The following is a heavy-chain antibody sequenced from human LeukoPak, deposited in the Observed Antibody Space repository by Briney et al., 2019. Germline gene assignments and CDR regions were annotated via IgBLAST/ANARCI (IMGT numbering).Heavy chain of an antibody. V-gene: IGHV4-59*12. D-gene: IGHD1-14*01. CDR3: ASPGNHYHYMDV. CDR2: IYYSGST. Sequence: SETLSLTCTVSGGSISSYYWSWIRQPPGKGLEWIGYIYYSGSTNYNPSLKSRVTISVDTSKNQFSLKLTSVTAADTAVYYCASPGNHYHYMDVWGKGTTVTVSS. CDR1: GGSISSYY. J-gene: IGHJ6*03.